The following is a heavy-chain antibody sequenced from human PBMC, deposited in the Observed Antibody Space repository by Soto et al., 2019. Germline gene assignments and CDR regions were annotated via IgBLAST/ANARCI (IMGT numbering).Heavy chain of an antibody. D-gene: IGHD3-22*01. CDR1: GGSISSGGYY. Sequence: SATLSRTCTVSGGSISSGGYYWSWIRQHPGKGLEWIGYIYYSGSTYYNPSLKSRVTISVDTSKNQFSLKLSSVTAADTAVYYCARLIYDSSGYYPTHFDYWGPGTLVTVSS. J-gene: IGHJ4*02. V-gene: IGHV4-31*02. CDR2: IYYSGST. CDR3: ARLIYDSSGYYPTHFDY.